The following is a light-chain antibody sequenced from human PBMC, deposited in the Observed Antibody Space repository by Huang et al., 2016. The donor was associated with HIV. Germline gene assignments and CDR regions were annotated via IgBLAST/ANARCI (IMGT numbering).Light chain of an antibody. J-gene: IGKJ1*01. V-gene: IGKV2-28*01. CDR2: LAS. CDR1: ETLLHSRTYNY. CDR3: MQTLQIPRA. Sequence: DIVMTQSPLFLSVSPGEPASISCTSSETLLHSRTYNYLDWYRQKPGQSPQLLIYLASNQAAGGPVRFSGSGSGTNFTLKINAGEPADAATYYCMQTLQIPRAFGQGTRLEVK.